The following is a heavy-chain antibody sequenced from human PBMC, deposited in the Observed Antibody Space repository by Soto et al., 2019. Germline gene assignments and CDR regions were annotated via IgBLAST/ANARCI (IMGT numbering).Heavy chain of an antibody. Sequence: ASVKVSCKASGYTFTNYAIHWVRQAPGQRLEWMGGINAGNGNTKYSQKFQGRVTITRDTSASTAYMELSSLRSEDTAVYHCARSEIVVATTSVSRFGYYYYMDVWGKGTTVTVSS. J-gene: IGHJ6*03. D-gene: IGHD2-2*01. CDR3: ARSEIVVATTSVSRFGYYYYMDV. CDR2: INAGNGNT. V-gene: IGHV1-3*01. CDR1: GYTFTNYA.